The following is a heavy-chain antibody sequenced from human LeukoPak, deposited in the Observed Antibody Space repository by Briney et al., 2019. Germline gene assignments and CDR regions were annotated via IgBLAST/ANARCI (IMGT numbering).Heavy chain of an antibody. CDR2: ISAYNGNT. CDR1: GYTFTSYG. J-gene: IGHJ5*02. CDR3: ARISSTLNWFDP. Sequence: ASVEVSCKASGYTFTSYGISWVRQAPGQGLEWMGWISAYNGNTNYAQKLQGRVTMTTDTSTSTAYMELRSLRSDDTAVYYCARISSTLNWFDPWGQGTLVTVSS. D-gene: IGHD6-6*01. V-gene: IGHV1-18*01.